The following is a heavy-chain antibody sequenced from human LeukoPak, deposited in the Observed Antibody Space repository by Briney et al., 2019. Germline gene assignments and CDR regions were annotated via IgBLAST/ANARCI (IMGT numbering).Heavy chain of an antibody. D-gene: IGHD3-22*01. CDR2: VYSSGIT. CDR3: ARAPPDDSSPIGYDY. J-gene: IGHJ4*02. Sequence: SETLSLTCTVSGGSISGFYWSWIRQPPGKGLEWIGYVYSSGITNYSPSLKSRVTISVDTSKSQFSLRLHSVTAADTAVYYCARAPPDDSSPIGYDYWGQGTLVTVSS. V-gene: IGHV4-59*01. CDR1: GGSISGFY.